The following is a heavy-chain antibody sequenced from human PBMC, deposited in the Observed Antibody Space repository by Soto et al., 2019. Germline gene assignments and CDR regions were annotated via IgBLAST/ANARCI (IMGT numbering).Heavy chain of an antibody. J-gene: IGHJ6*02. V-gene: IGHV1-2*02. D-gene: IGHD4-17*01. Sequence: ASVKVSCKASGYTLTGYYMHWVRQAPGQGLEWMGWINPNSGGTNYAQKFQGRVTMTRDTSISTAYMELSRLRSDDTAVYYCARDGYGDYQYYYYYGMDVWGQGTTVTVSS. CDR2: INPNSGGT. CDR3: ARDGYGDYQYYYYYGMDV. CDR1: GYTLTGYY.